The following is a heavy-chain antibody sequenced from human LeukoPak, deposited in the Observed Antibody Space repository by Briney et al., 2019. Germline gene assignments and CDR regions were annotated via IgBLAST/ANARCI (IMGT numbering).Heavy chain of an antibody. J-gene: IGHJ4*02. CDR2: ISYDGSNK. Sequence: PGGSLRLSCAASGFTFSSYGMHWVRQAPGKGLEWVALISYDGSNKYYADSVKGRFTISRDNSKNTLYLQMNSLRAEDTAVYYCARDLDPTFDYWGPGTLVTVSS. V-gene: IGHV3-30*03. CDR1: GFTFSSYG. CDR3: ARDLDPTFDY.